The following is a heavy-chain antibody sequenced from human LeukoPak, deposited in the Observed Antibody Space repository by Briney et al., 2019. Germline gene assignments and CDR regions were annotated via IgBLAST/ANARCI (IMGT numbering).Heavy chain of an antibody. J-gene: IGHJ4*02. D-gene: IGHD2-21*01. V-gene: IGHV3-30-3*01. CDR1: GFTLNSYA. CDR3: ARDKDSEHNFDY. CDR2: ISYDGSNK. Sequence: RGSPRLSCAASGFTLNSYAMHWVCQAPGKGLEWVAVISYDGSNKYYADSVKGRFTISRDNSKNTLYLQMNSLRGEDTAVYYCARDKDSEHNFDYWGQATPATVSS.